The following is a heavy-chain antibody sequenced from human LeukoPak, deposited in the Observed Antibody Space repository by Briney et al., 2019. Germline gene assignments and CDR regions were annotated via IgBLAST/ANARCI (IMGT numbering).Heavy chain of an antibody. CDR2: IIPIFGTA. J-gene: IGHJ6*03. CDR1: GATFSSYA. V-gene: IGHV1-69*05. Sequence: GSSVKLSCKASGATFSSYAISWVRQAPGQGLEWMGGIIPIFGTANYAQKFQGRVTITTDESTSTAYMELSSLRSEDTAVYYCAWGPSQYYYYYYMDVWGKGTTVTVSS. D-gene: IGHD3-16*01. CDR3: AWGPSQYYYYYYMDV.